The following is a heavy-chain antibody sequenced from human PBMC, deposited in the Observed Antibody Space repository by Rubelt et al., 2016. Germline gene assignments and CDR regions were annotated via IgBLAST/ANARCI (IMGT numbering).Heavy chain of an antibody. V-gene: IGHV1-2*04. D-gene: IGHD4-17*01. CDR1: GYTFTSYG. J-gene: IGHJ2*01. Sequence: QVQLVQSGAEVKKPGASVKVSCKASGYTFTSYGISWVRQAPGQGLEWMGWINPNSGGTNYAQKFQGWVTMTRDTSISTAYMELSRLRSDDTAVYYCARGVNLATYGDYRYFDLWGRGTLVTVSS. CDR2: INPNSGGT. CDR3: ARGVNLATYGDYRYFDL.